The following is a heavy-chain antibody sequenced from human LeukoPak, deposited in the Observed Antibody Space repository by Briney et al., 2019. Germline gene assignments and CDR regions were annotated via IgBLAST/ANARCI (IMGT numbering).Heavy chain of an antibody. CDR1: GFTFSSYE. Sequence: GGSLRLSCAASGFTFSSYEMNWVRQAPEKGLEWVSYISSSGSTIYYADSVKGRFTISRDNAKNSLYLQMNSLRAEDTAVYYCARHRSGGSQDDAFDIWGQGTLVTVSS. CDR3: ARHRSGGSQDDAFDI. CDR2: ISSSGSTI. D-gene: IGHD2-15*01. J-gene: IGHJ3*02. V-gene: IGHV3-48*03.